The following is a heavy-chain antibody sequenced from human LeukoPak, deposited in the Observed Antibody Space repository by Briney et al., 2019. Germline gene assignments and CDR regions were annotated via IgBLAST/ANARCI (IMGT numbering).Heavy chain of an antibody. Sequence: SVKVSCKASGYTFTGYYMHWVRQAPGQGLEWMGGIIPIFGTANYAQKFQGRVTITADESTSTAYMELSSLRSEDTAVYYCARDRVDSSGYYYYFDYWGQGALVTVSS. CDR2: IIPIFGTA. J-gene: IGHJ4*02. CDR1: GYTFTGYY. CDR3: ARDRVDSSGYYYYFDY. V-gene: IGHV1-69*13. D-gene: IGHD3-22*01.